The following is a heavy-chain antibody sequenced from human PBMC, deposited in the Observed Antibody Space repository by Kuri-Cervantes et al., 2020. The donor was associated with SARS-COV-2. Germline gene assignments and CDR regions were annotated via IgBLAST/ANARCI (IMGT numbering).Heavy chain of an antibody. J-gene: IGHJ5*01. CDR3: ARDLDPNWFDP. Sequence: ASVKVSCKASGYTFTSYYMHWVRQAPGQGLEWMGWISAYNGNTNYAQKLQGRVTMTTDTSTSTAYMELRSLRSDDTAVYYCARDLDPNWFDPWGQGTLVTVSS. CDR2: ISAYNGNT. CDR1: GYTFTSYY. V-gene: IGHV1-18*04.